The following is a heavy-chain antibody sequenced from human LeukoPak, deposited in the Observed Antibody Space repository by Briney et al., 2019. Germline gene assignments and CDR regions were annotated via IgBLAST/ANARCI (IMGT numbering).Heavy chain of an antibody. J-gene: IGHJ4*02. CDR1: GFTFSSYE. D-gene: IGHD5-18*01. CDR2: IHISGSPI. V-gene: IGHV3-48*03. Sequence: AGGSLRLSCAASGFTFSSYEMNWVRQAPGKGPEWVSYIHISGSPIYYADSVKGRFTISRDNAKNSLFLQMNSLRAEDTAIYYCARANGGYSYGYPDYWSQGTLVTVSS. CDR3: ARANGGYSYGYPDY.